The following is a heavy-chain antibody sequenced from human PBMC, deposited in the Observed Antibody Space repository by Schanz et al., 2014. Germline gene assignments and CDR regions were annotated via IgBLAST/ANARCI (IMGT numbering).Heavy chain of an antibody. CDR3: ASSGAGYSSSWDFDY. CDR1: GYTFTSYG. CDR2: ISPYNGNT. J-gene: IGHJ4*02. D-gene: IGHD6-13*01. Sequence: QVQLVQSGAEVKKPGASVKVSCKASGYTFTSYGISWVRQAPGQGLEWMGWISPYNGNTNYALKLQGRVTITADKSTFTAYMDVSSLRSEDTAVYYCASSGAGYSSSWDFDYWGQGTLVTVSS. V-gene: IGHV1-18*01.